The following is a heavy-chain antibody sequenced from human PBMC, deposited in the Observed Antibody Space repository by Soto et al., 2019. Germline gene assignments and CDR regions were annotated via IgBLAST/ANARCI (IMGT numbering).Heavy chain of an antibody. J-gene: IGHJ6*02. CDR1: GFTFSSYS. CDR2: ISSSSSYI. CDR3: AREKAYSSSQSPCGGYYGLAV. Sequence: PGGSLRHPCAASGFTFSSYSMNLVRQAPGKGLEWVSSISSSSSYIYYADSVKGRFTISRDNAKNSLYLQMNSLRAEDTAVYYCAREKAYSSSQSPCGGYYGLAVSGQGTTV. V-gene: IGHV3-21*01. D-gene: IGHD6-13*01.